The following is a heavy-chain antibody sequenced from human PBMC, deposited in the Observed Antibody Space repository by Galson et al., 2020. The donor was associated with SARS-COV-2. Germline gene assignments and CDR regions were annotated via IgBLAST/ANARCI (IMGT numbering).Heavy chain of an antibody. V-gene: IGHV3-7*01. Sequence: GGSLRLSCAASGFTFSSYWMSWVRQAPGKGLEWVANIKQDGSEKYYVDSVKGRFTISRDNAKNSLYLQMNSLRAEDTAVYYCARDSVDYYGSGSSTYYYGMDVWGQGTTVTVSS. CDR2: IKQDGSEK. D-gene: IGHD3-10*01. CDR3: ARDSVDYYGSGSSTYYYGMDV. J-gene: IGHJ6*02. CDR1: GFTFSSYW.